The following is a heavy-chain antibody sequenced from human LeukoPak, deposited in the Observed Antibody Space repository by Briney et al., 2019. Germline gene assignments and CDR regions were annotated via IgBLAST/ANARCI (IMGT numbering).Heavy chain of an antibody. CDR2: IYYSGST. V-gene: IGHV4-30-4*01. Sequence: SETLSLTCTVSGGSISSGDYYWSWIRQPPGKGLEWIGYIYYSGSTYYNPSLKSRVTISGDTSKNQFSLKLSSVTAADTAVYYCARDGAPTRFDPWGQGTLVTVSS. CDR3: ARDGAPTRFDP. CDR1: GGSISSGDYY. D-gene: IGHD3-16*01. J-gene: IGHJ5*02.